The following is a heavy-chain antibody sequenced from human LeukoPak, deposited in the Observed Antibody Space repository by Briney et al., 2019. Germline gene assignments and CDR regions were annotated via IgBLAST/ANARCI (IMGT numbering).Heavy chain of an antibody. J-gene: IGHJ4*02. Sequence: SETLSLTCTVSGGSISSGGYYWRWIRQPPGKGLEWIGYIYHSGSTYYNPSLKSRVTISVDRSKNQFSLKLSSVTAADTAVYYCARVKVVVPAAPDYWGQGTLVTVSS. D-gene: IGHD2-2*01. CDR2: IYHSGST. CDR1: GGSISSGGYY. CDR3: ARVKVVVPAAPDY. V-gene: IGHV4-30-2*01.